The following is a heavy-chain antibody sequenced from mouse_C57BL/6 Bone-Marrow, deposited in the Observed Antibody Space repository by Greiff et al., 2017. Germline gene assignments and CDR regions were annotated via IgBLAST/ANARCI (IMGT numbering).Heavy chain of an antibody. D-gene: IGHD2-5*01. Sequence: EVQRLQSGPELVQPGDSVKISCKASGYSFTDYFMNCVLQSHGKSLEWIGRINPEHGDPFYNQKFKGKATLTVDKSSSTAHIELRSLTSEDSAVYYCARASNYWFAYWGQGTLVTVSA. CDR1: GYSFTDYF. CDR3: ARASNYWFAY. J-gene: IGHJ3*01. CDR2: INPEHGDP. V-gene: IGHV1-20*01.